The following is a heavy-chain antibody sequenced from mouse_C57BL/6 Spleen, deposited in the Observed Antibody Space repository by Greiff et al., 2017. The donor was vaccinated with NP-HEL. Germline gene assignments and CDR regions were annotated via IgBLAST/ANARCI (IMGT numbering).Heavy chain of an antibody. Sequence: EVKLVESGGDLVKPGGSLKLSCAASGFTFSSYGMSWVRQTPDKRLEWVATISSGGSYTYYPDSVKGRFTISRDNAKNTLYLQMSSLKSEDTAMYYCARQAGKEAWFAYWGQGTLVTVSA. CDR2: ISSGGSYT. D-gene: IGHD4-1*01. CDR1: GFTFSSYG. CDR3: ARQAGKEAWFAY. J-gene: IGHJ3*01. V-gene: IGHV5-6*01.